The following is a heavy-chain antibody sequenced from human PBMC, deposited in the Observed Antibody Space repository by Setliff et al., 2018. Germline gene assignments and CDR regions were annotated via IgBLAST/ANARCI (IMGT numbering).Heavy chain of an antibody. V-gene: IGHV1-24*01. CDR2: FDPEDGET. J-gene: IGHJ4*02. CDR3: ARENPSRLELRGAFDY. D-gene: IGHD1-7*01. Sequence: GPSVKVSCKVSGYTLTELSMHWVRQAPGKGLEWMGGFDPEDGETIYAQKFQGRVTMTTDTSTSTANMELRSLRSDDTAVYYCARENPSRLELRGAFDYWGQGTLVTVSS. CDR1: GYTLTELS.